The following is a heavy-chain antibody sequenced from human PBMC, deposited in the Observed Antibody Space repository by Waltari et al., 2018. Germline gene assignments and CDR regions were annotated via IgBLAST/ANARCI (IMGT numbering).Heavy chain of an antibody. CDR2: IGITGSPI. V-gene: IGHV3-48*01. D-gene: IGHD6-19*01. CDR3: ATGGTQWNSFDY. Sequence: EVRLVESGGGLVQPGGYLRLSCAAPGFTSSASSMNRSRQAPGKGLEWVSHIGITGSPIYYADSVRGRFTMSRDTPKNSLYLQLNSLRAEDTAVYYCATGGTQWNSFDYWGQGALVTVSS. CDR1: GFTSSASS. J-gene: IGHJ4*02.